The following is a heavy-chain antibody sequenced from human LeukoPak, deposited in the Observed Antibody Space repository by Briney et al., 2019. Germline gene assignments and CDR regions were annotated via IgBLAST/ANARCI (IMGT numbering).Heavy chain of an antibody. D-gene: IGHD3-22*01. CDR1: GFTFSSYS. Sequence: GGSLRPSCAASGFTFSSYSMNWVRQAPGKGLEWVSFISSSSNYIYYVDSVKGRFIISRDNAKNSLYLQMNSLRAEDTAVYYCARATYYYDSSGYYPPAYWGQGTLVTVSS. V-gene: IGHV3-21*01. J-gene: IGHJ4*02. CDR2: ISSSSNYI. CDR3: ARATYYYDSSGYYPPAY.